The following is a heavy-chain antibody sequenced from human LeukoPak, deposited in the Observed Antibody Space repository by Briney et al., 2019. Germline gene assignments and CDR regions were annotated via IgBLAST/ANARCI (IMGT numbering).Heavy chain of an antibody. CDR3: ARDSGSYIIDY. D-gene: IGHD1-26*01. Sequence: NTSETLSLTCTVSGGSISSYYWSWIRQPPGKGLEWIGYIYYSGSTNYNPSLKSRVTISVDTSKNQFSLKLSSVTAADTAVYYCARDSGSYIIDYWGQGTLVTVSS. V-gene: IGHV4-59*01. J-gene: IGHJ4*02. CDR1: GGSISSYY. CDR2: IYYSGST.